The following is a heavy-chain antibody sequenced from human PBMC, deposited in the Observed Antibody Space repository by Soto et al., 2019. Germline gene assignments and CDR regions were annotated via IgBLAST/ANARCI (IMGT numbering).Heavy chain of an antibody. CDR1: GITYNTYA. J-gene: IGHJ4*02. CDR3: ARAISGYVT. Sequence: QVQLVQSGAEVKKPGASVKLSCKASGITYNTYAIHWVRQAPGQGLEWMGWINAGNGDTRYSQNFQGRVTLTRDTSESTVYMDLGSLKSEDTGIYYCARAISGYVTWGQGTLVTVSS. D-gene: IGHD5-12*01. CDR2: INAGNGDT. V-gene: IGHV1-3*01.